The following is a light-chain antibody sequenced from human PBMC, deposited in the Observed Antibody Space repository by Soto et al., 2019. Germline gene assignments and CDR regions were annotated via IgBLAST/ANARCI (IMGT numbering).Light chain of an antibody. J-gene: IGKJ4*01. V-gene: IGKV3-15*01. Sequence: EIVLTQSPATLSLSPGERATLSCRASQSVSSYLAWYQQKPGQAPRLLIYGASTRATGIPARFSGSGSGTNFTLTISSLQSEDFAVYYCQQYNNWPSLTVGGGTKVDIK. CDR1: QSVSSY. CDR2: GAS. CDR3: QQYNNWPSLT.